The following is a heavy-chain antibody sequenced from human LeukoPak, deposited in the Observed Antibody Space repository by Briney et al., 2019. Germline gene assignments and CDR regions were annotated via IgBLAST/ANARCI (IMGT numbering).Heavy chain of an antibody. Sequence: RGGSLRLSCAASGFTFSSYGMHWVRQAPGKGLEWVAVISYDGSYKYYADSVKGRFTISRDNSKNTLYLQMNSLRAEDTAVYYCAKVGDYGDYALDYWGQGTLVTVSS. J-gene: IGHJ4*02. D-gene: IGHD4-17*01. CDR1: GFTFSSYG. CDR2: ISYDGSYK. V-gene: IGHV3-30*18. CDR3: AKVGDYGDYALDY.